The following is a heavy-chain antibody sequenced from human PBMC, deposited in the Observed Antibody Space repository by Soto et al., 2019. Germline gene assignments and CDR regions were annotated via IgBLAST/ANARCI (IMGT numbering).Heavy chain of an antibody. CDR1: GYTFTSYD. Sequence: GASVKVSCKASGYTFTSYDINWVRQATGQGLEWMGWMNPNSGNAGYAQKFQGRVTMTRNTSISTAYMELSSLRSEDTAVYYCARGSRYFDWLSYDAFDIWGQGTMVTVSS. D-gene: IGHD3-9*01. V-gene: IGHV1-8*01. CDR3: ARGSRYFDWLSYDAFDI. CDR2: MNPNSGNA. J-gene: IGHJ3*02.